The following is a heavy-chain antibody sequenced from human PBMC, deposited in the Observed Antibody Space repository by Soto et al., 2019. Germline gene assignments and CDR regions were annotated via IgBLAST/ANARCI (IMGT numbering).Heavy chain of an antibody. J-gene: IGHJ4*02. CDR3: SRGGSGYTWFNEF. CDR2: IIPVFQTA. V-gene: IGHV1-69*01. CDR1: GGLFSSYP. Sequence: QEQLVQSGAEGKKPGSSVKVSCKASGGLFSSYPISWVRQVPGQGLEWMGGIIPVFQTAYYTQSLQGRVTITADQSTNTAYTELSSLRSEATAIYYCSRGGSGYTWFNEFWGQGTLVTVAS. D-gene: IGHD3-22*01.